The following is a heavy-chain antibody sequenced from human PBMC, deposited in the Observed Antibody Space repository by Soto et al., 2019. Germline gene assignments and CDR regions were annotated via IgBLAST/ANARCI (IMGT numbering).Heavy chain of an antibody. J-gene: IGHJ5*02. CDR1: GFTFSRYS. CDR3: AKDLKGTSWYPNCLDR. V-gene: IGHV3-30*18. CDR2: ISYDGSNK. D-gene: IGHD6-13*01. Sequence: SRRRSGAAAGFTFSRYSMHRVRQAAGKGLEWGAVISYDGSNKYYADSVKGRFTISSGNSKNTLYLQLKSLRAEDTAVYYRAKDLKGTSWYPNCLDRRGQRSLGSVSS.